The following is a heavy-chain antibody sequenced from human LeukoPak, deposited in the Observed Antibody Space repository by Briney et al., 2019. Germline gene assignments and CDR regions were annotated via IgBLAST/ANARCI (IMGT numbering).Heavy chain of an antibody. J-gene: IGHJ4*02. D-gene: IGHD3-22*01. V-gene: IGHV5-51*01. Sequence: PGDSDTRYSPSFQGQVTISADKSISTAYLQWSSLKASDTAMYYCARGDYYDSGGYPYYFDYWGQGTLVTVSS. CDR2: PGDSDT. CDR3: ARGDYYDSGGYPYYFDY.